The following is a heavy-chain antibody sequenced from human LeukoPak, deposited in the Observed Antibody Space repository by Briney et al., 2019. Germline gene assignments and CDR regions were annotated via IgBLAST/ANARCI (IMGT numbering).Heavy chain of an antibody. J-gene: IGHJ3*02. CDR2: FYDSGDF. D-gene: IGHD1-26*01. Sequence: KPSQTLSLTCTVSGGSISGHHWTWLRQPPGTGLEWIGYFYDSGDFNYNPSLKSRVTIWMDMSNNQFSLTMSSVTAADTAMYYCARLLRPGGRKGDAFDIWGQGTLVTVSS. CDR3: ARLLRPGGRKGDAFDI. CDR1: GGSISGHH. V-gene: IGHV4-59*08.